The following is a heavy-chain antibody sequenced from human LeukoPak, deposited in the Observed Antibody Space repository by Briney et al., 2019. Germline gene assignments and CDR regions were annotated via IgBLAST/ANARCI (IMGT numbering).Heavy chain of an antibody. Sequence: GGTLRLSCAASGFTFSSYGMSWVRQAPGKGLEWVSAISGSGGSTYYADSVKGQFTISRDNSKNTLYLQMNSLRAEDTAVYYCAKDLDTYYYDSSGYYPNFDYWGQGTLVTVSS. V-gene: IGHV3-23*01. J-gene: IGHJ4*02. CDR2: ISGSGGST. CDR1: GFTFSSYG. CDR3: AKDLDTYYYDSSGYYPNFDY. D-gene: IGHD3-22*01.